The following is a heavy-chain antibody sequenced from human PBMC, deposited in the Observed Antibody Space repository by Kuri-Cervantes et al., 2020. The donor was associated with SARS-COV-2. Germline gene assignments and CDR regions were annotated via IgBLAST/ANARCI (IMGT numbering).Heavy chain of an antibody. CDR3: ARDGRAYGSGSRERYGMDV. CDR1: GGSFSAYY. CDR2: IYYSGST. Sequence: SETLSLTCAVYGGSFSAYYWRWSWIRQPPGKGLEWIGYIYYSGSTNYNPSLKSRVTISVDTSKNQFSLKLSSVTAADTAVYYCARDGRAYGSGSRERYGMDVWGQGTTVTVSS. V-gene: IGHV4-59*01. D-gene: IGHD3-10*01. J-gene: IGHJ6*02.